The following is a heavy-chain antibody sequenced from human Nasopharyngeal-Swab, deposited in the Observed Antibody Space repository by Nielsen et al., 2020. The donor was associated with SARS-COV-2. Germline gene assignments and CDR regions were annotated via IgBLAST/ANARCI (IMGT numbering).Heavy chain of an antibody. J-gene: IGHJ3*02. Sequence: GGSLRLSCAASGFTFSSYAMHWVRQAPGKGLEWVSVIYSGGSTYYADSVKGRFTISRDNSKNTLYLQMNSLRAEDTAVYYCARDAELDSSGHDAFDIWGQGTMVTVSS. D-gene: IGHD3-22*01. CDR3: ARDAELDSSGHDAFDI. CDR1: GFTFSSYA. V-gene: IGHV3-53*01. CDR2: IYSGGST.